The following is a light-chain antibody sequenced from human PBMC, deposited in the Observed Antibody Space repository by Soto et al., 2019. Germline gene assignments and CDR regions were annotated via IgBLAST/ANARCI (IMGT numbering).Light chain of an antibody. CDR1: QSVSSTY. V-gene: IGKV3-20*01. CDR3: QQYGGSPLA. CDR2: GAS. Sequence: EIVLTQSPGTLSLSPGERATLSCRASQSVSSTYLAWYQQKPGQAPRLLIYGASNRATGIPDRFSGSGSGTDFTLTISRLEPEDFAVYFWQQYGGSPLAFGQGTRVDI. J-gene: IGKJ1*01.